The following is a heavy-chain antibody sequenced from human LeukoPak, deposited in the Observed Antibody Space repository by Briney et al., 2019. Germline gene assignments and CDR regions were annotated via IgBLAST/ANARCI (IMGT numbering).Heavy chain of an antibody. V-gene: IGHV4-34*01. J-gene: IGHJ4*02. CDR1: CGSFSGYY. D-gene: IGHD3-22*01. CDR3: ARDNYDNSGYYFDY. CDR2: INHIGST. Sequence: SETLSLTCAVYCGSFSGYYWSWIRQPPGKGLEWIGEINHIGSTNYNPSLKSRVTISVDTSKNQLSLKLSSVTAADTAVYYCARDNYDNSGYYFDYWGQGTLVTVSS.